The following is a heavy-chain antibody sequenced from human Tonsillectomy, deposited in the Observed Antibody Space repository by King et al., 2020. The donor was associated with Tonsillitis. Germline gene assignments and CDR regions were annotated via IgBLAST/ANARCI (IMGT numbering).Heavy chain of an antibody. D-gene: IGHD2-2*01. V-gene: IGHV4-34*01. CDR1: GGSLSPYY. CDR3: ARSVYCSTISCFWWFDP. Sequence: VQLQQWGAGLLKPSETLSLTCAVFGGSLSPYYWSWIRQPPGRGLEWIGEISHSGSTNYDPSLKSRVTMSVETSTNQFSLKLSSVTAADTAMYYCARSVYCSTISCFWWFDPWGQGTLVTVSS. CDR2: ISHSGST. J-gene: IGHJ5*02.